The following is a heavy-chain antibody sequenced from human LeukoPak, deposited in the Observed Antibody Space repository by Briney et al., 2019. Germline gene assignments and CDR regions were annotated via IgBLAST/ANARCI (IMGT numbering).Heavy chain of an antibody. CDR1: GFTFSSYG. V-gene: IGHV3-33*01. CDR2: IWYDGRNK. CDR3: ARDVNNQFDY. J-gene: IGHJ4*02. Sequence: GGSLRLSCAASGFTFSSYGMHWVRQAPGKGLEGVAVIWYDGRNKYYADSVKGRFTISRDKSTDTLYLQMNSLRAEDTAVYYCARDVNNQFDYWGQGTLVTVSS. D-gene: IGHD1-14*01.